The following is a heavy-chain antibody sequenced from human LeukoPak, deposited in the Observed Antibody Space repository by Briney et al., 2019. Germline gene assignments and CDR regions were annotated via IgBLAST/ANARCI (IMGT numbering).Heavy chain of an antibody. CDR1: GFTFSRYG. V-gene: IGHV3-33*06. J-gene: IGHJ4*02. Sequence: PGMSLRLFCAASGFTFSRYGIHWVRQATGKGLEWVAVIWYDGSNKYYADSVKGRFTISRDNSKNTLYLHMNSLRAEDTAVYYCAKDLDYWGQGTLVTVSS. CDR2: IWYDGSNK. CDR3: AKDLDY.